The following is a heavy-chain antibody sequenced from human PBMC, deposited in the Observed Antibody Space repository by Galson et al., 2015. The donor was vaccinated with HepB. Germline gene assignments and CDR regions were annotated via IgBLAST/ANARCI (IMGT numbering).Heavy chain of an antibody. D-gene: IGHD3-10*01. CDR1: GGSFSGYY. Sequence: LSLTCAVYGGSFSGYYWSWIRQPPGKGLEWIGEINHSGSTNYNPSLKSRVTISVDTSKNQFSLKLSSVTAADTAVYYCASLNTYYYGSGSYSYWGQGTLVTVSS. J-gene: IGHJ4*02. CDR3: ASLNTYYYGSGSYSY. V-gene: IGHV4-34*01. CDR2: INHSGST.